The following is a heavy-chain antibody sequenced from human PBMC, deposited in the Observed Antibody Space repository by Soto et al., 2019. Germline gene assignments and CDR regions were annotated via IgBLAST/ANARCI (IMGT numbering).Heavy chain of an antibody. J-gene: IGHJ6*02. CDR3: GRVSGYHILYYYYGMDV. CDR1: GGSISSYY. D-gene: IGHD3-3*01. Sequence: PSETLSLTCTVSGGSISSYYWSWIRQPPRTGLEWIGYIYYSGSTNYNPSLKSRVTISVDTSKNQFSLKLSSVTAADTAVYYCGRVSGYHILYYYYGMDVRGQGTTVAVSS. CDR2: IYYSGST. V-gene: IGHV4-59*01.